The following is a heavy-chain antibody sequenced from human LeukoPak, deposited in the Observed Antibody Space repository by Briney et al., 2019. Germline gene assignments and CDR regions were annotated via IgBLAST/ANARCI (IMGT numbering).Heavy chain of an antibody. Sequence: ASVKVSCKASGYTFTGYYMHWVRQAPAQGLEWMGWINPNSGGTNYAQKFQGRVTITRDTSISTAYMELSRLRSDDTAVYYCARVRRALYAFDIWGQGTMVTVSS. V-gene: IGHV1-2*02. CDR1: GYTFTGYY. CDR2: INPNSGGT. J-gene: IGHJ3*02. D-gene: IGHD4-17*01. CDR3: ARVRRALYAFDI.